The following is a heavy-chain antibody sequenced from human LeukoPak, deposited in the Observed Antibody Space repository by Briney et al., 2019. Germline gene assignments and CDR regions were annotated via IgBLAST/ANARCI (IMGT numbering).Heavy chain of an antibody. D-gene: IGHD5-18*01. CDR3: ARGGRRYSYGYPDY. V-gene: IGHV4-34*01. J-gene: IGHJ4*02. CDR2: INHSGST. Sequence: SDTLSLTCAVYGGSFSGYYWSWIRQPPGNGLEWIGEINHSGSTNYNPSLKSRVTISVDTSKNQFSLKLSSVTAADTAVYYCARGGRRYSYGYPDYWGQGTLVTVSS. CDR1: GGSFSGYY.